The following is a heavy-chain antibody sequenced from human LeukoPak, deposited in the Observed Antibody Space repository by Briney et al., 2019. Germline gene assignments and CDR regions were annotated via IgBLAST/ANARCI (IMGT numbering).Heavy chain of an antibody. CDR2: ISTSGST. D-gene: IGHD1-26*01. Sequence: SETLSLTCTVSGGSISSYYWSWIRQPAGKGLEWIGRISTSGSTNYNPSLKSRVTMSVDTSKNQFSLKLSSVTAADTAVYYCARARYREINYAYAGGFYYMDVWGKGTTVTVSS. CDR1: GGSISSYY. J-gene: IGHJ6*03. CDR3: ARARYREINYAYAGGFYYMDV. V-gene: IGHV4-4*07.